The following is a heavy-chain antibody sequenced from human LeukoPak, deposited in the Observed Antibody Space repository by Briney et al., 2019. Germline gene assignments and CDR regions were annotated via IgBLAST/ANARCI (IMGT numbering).Heavy chain of an antibody. CDR2: ISSSSSTI. J-gene: IGHJ4*02. CDR1: GFTFSSYS. Sequence: PGGSLRLSCAASGFTFSSYSMNWVRQAPGKGLEWVSYISSSSSTIYYADSVKGRFTISGDNAKNSLYLQMNSLRAEDTAVYYCAREETRYSSGWYAYWGQGTLVTVSS. D-gene: IGHD6-19*01. V-gene: IGHV3-48*01. CDR3: AREETRYSSGWYAY.